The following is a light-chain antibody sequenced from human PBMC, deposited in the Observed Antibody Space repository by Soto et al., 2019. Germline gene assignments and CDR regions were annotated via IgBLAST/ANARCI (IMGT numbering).Light chain of an antibody. CDR2: DVN. J-gene: IGLJ1*01. CDR1: SSDVGAFDY. CDR3: SSYAGNNIFX. Sequence: QSALTQPPSASGSPGQSVTISCTGTSSDVGAFDYVSWYQQYPGEAPKLLVYDVNKRPSGVPDRFSGSKSGNTASLTVSGLQAEDEADFYCSSYAGNNIFXFGTGTKLTVL. V-gene: IGLV2-8*01.